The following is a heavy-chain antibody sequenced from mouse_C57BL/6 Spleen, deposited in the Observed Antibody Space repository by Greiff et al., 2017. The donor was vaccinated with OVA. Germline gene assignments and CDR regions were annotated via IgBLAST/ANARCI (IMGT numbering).Heavy chain of an antibody. J-gene: IGHJ2*01. V-gene: IGHV5-4*01. CDR1: GFTFSSYA. CDR2: ISDGGSYT. D-gene: IGHD2-1*01. Sequence: DVMLVESGGGLVKPGGSLKLSCAASGFTFSSYAMSWVRQTPEKRLEWVATISDGGSYTYYPDNVKGRFTISRDNAKNNLYLQMSHLKSEDTAMYYCARDLLPYYFDYWGQGTTLTVSS. CDR3: ARDLLPYYFDY.